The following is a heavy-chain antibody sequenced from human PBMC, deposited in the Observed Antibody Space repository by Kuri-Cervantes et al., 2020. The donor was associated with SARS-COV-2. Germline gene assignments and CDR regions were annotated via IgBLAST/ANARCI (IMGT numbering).Heavy chain of an antibody. CDR2: ISSSSHI. CDR3: ARGGYCTNGVCYTPPYYYYGMDV. D-gene: IGHD2-8*01. Sequence: ETLSLTCAASGFTFSSYSMNWVRQAPGKGLEGVSSISSSSHIYYADSAKGRFTISRDNAKNSLYLQMNSLRAEDTAVYYCARGGYCTNGVCYTPPYYYYGMDVWGQGTTVTVSS. J-gene: IGHJ6*02. V-gene: IGHV3-21*01. CDR1: GFTFSSYS.